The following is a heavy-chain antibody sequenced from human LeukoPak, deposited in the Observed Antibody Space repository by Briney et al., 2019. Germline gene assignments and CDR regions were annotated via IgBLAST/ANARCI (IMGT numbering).Heavy chain of an antibody. CDR3: ASWGAGGNS. CDR2: INPDGSGK. Sequence: GGSLRLSCEASGFTLSTYWMNWVRQVPGKGLDWVASINPDGSGKRYVDSVKGRFTIARDNADNSLSLQMNSLRAEDTAVYYCASWGAGGNSWGQGTLVTVSS. V-gene: IGHV3-7*01. D-gene: IGHD3-16*01. CDR1: GFTLSTYW. J-gene: IGHJ4*02.